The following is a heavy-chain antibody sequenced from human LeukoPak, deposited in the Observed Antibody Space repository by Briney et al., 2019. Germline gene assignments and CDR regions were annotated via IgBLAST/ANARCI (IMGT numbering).Heavy chain of an antibody. V-gene: IGHV3-11*04. D-gene: IGHD5-24*01. CDR2: ISSSGSTI. Sequence: GGSLRLSCAASGFTFSDYYMSWIRQAPGKGLEWVSYISSSGSTIYYADSVKGRFTISRDNAKNSLYLQMNSLRAEDTAVYYCASEEMATNAFDIWGQGTMVTVSS. CDR1: GFTFSDYY. CDR3: ASEEMATNAFDI. J-gene: IGHJ3*02.